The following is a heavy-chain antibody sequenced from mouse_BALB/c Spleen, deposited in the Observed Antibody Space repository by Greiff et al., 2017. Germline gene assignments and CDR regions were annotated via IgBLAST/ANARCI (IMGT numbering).Heavy chain of an antibody. Sequence: EVKVVESGGGLVKLGGSLKLSCAASGFTFSSYYMSWVRQTPEKRLELVAAINSNGGSTYYPDTVKGRFTISRDNAKNTLYLQMSSLKSEDTALYYCARHRTVVAPFDYWGQGTTLTVSS. V-gene: IGHV5-6-2*01. CDR1: GFTFSSYY. CDR3: ARHRTVVAPFDY. CDR2: INSNGGST. J-gene: IGHJ2*01. D-gene: IGHD1-1*01.